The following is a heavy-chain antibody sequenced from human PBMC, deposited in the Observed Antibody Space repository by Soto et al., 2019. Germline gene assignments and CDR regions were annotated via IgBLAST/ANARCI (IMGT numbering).Heavy chain of an antibody. V-gene: IGHV3-33*01. J-gene: IGHJ4*02. CDR3: ARDGPPYCTNGVCLTLDY. Sequence: SCAASGFTFSSYGMHWVRQAPGKGLEWVAVIWYDGSNKYYADSVKGRFTISRDNSKNTLYLQMNSLRAEDTAVYYCARDGPPYCTNGVCLTLDYWGQGTLVTVSS. CDR1: GFTFSSYG. D-gene: IGHD2-8*01. CDR2: IWYDGSNK.